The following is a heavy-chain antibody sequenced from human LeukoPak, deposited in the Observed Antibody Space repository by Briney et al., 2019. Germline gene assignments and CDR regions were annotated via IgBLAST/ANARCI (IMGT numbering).Heavy chain of an antibody. V-gene: IGHV4-4*07. J-gene: IGHJ3*02. CDR1: GGSISNYY. CDR2: IYTSAST. Sequence: SETLSLTCTVSGGSISNYYWSWIRQPAGKGLEWIGRIYTSASTNYNPSLKSRVTLAVDASKNQLSLRLSSLTAADTAVYYCARGRYCSATICSGGDAFDIWGQGTVVTVSS. D-gene: IGHD5-24*01. CDR3: ARGRYCSATICSGGDAFDI.